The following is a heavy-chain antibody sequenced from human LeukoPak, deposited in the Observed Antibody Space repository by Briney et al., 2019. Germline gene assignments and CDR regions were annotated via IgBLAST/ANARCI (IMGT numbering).Heavy chain of an antibody. D-gene: IGHD3-10*01. V-gene: IGHV3-11*06. J-gene: IGHJ4*02. CDR3: PRTSSSFLDY. Sequence: PGGSPRLSCAPSGFTLSNYYMSWIRHAPQKGLEWVSYISASSSYTSYADSVKGRFTISRDNAKNSLYLQMNSLRAEDTAVYYCPRTSSSFLDYWGQGTPVTVSS. CDR1: GFTLSNYY. CDR2: ISASSSYT.